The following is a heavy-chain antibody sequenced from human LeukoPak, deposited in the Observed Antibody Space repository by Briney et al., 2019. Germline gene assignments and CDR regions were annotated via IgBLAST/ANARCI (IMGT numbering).Heavy chain of an antibody. CDR3: ARENGHCSTTSCPFGY. CDR2: IFKGGDT. D-gene: IGHD2-2*01. CDR1: GFTVSTSY. Sequence: PGGSLRLSCAASGFTVSTSYMSWVRQAPGKGLEWVAVIFKGGDTDYADSVKGRFTISRDNYKNTLYLQLNSLRGEDTAVYYCARENGHCSTTSCPFGYWGQGALVTVSS. J-gene: IGHJ4*02. V-gene: IGHV3-66*02.